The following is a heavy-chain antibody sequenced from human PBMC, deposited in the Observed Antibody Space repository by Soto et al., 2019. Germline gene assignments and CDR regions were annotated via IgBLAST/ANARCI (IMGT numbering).Heavy chain of an antibody. D-gene: IGHD2-2*01. CDR1: GFTFSTYT. CDR2: IIGTSNYK. Sequence: WGSLRLSCAASGFTFSTYTMNWVRQAPGKGLEWVSSIIGTSNYKYYADSMKGRFSVSRDNTKNSVYLQMNSLRAEDTAVYYCAREIGYCASTSCIYGLDVWGQGTTVTVSS. CDR3: AREIGYCASTSCIYGLDV. V-gene: IGHV3-21*01. J-gene: IGHJ6*02.